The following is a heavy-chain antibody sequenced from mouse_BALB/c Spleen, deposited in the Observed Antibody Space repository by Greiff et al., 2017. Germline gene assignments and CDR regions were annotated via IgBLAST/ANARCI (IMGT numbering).Heavy chain of an antibody. V-gene: IGHV5-6-3*01. CDR3: ARVFLAY. Sequence: EVQGVESGGGLVQPGGSLKLSCAASGFTFSSYGMSWVRQTPDKRLELVATINSNGGSTYYPDSVKGRFTISRDNAKNTLYLQMSSLKSEDTAMYCCARVFLAYWGQGTLVTVSA. CDR2: INSNGGST. CDR1: GFTFSSYG. J-gene: IGHJ3*01.